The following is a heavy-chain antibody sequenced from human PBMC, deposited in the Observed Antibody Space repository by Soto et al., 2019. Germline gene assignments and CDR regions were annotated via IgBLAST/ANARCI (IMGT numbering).Heavy chain of an antibody. CDR1: GYTFTSYD. Sequence: GASVKVSCKASGYTFTSYDINWVRQATGQGLEWMGWMNPNSGNTGYAQKFRGRVTMTRNTSISTAYMELSSLRSDDTAVYYCARDSRAAAAGPYNWFDPWGQGTLVTVSS. D-gene: IGHD6-13*01. CDR2: MNPNSGNT. J-gene: IGHJ5*02. CDR3: ARDSRAAAAGPYNWFDP. V-gene: IGHV1-8*01.